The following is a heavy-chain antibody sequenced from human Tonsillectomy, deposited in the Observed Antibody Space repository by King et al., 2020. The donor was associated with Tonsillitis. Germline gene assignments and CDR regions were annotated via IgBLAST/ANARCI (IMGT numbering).Heavy chain of an antibody. Sequence: VQLVESGGGVVQPGGSLSLSCAASGFTFTTYAMHWVRQAPGTGLEWMASIRYDEHGSIEYYADSVKGRFRISRDNGKTTWYLAMNSLRPEDTAIYYCAKDMRASTYVVVSDHWGQGTQVTVSS. D-gene: IGHD2/OR15-2a*01. J-gene: IGHJ4*02. CDR2: IRYDEHGSIE. CDR1: GFTFTTYA. V-gene: IGHV3-30*02. CDR3: AKDMRASTYVVVSDH.